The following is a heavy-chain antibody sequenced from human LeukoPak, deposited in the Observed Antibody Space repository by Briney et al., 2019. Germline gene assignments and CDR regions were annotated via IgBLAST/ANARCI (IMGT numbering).Heavy chain of an antibody. D-gene: IGHD6-6*01. CDR1: GGSISSGGYY. V-gene: IGHV4-31*03. CDR2: IYYSGST. Sequence: SETLSLTCTVSGGSISSGGYYWSWIRQHPGKGLEWIGYIYYSGSTYYNPSLKSRVTISVDTSKNQFSLKLSSVTAADTAMYYCAREFSGTSIAARVFDSWGQGTLVTVSS. CDR3: AREFSGTSIAARVFDS. J-gene: IGHJ4*02.